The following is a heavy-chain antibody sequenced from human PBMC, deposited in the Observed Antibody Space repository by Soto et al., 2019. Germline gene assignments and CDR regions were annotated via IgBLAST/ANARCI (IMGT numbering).Heavy chain of an antibody. J-gene: IGHJ4*02. CDR2: ISGDGGSA. Sequence: EVQLLESGGGLVQPGGSLRLSCAASGFTFSSYAMSWVRQAPGKGLEWVSAISGDGGSAYYADSVKGRFSISRDNSKKTLYVQMNGLRAEDTAIYYCEKDRVLLIAAGVQYFENWGQGDLVTVSS. CDR3: EKDRVLLIAAGVQYFEN. D-gene: IGHD6-13*01. CDR1: GFTFSSYA. V-gene: IGHV3-23*01.